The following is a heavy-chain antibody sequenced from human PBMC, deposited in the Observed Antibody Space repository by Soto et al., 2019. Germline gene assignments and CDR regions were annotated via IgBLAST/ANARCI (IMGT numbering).Heavy chain of an antibody. CDR1: GDSINNYY. J-gene: IGHJ4*02. V-gene: IGHV4-59*01. CDR2: IYYTGSP. CDR3: AKYRRTEAEGFTLDY. Sequence: SETLSLTCTVSGDSINNYYWSWIRQPPGKRLEWIGYIYYTGSPTYNPSPESRVTMSVDTSKNQFPLKLNCVNAADTAVYYCAKYRRTEAEGFTLDYWGRGTLVTVSS. D-gene: IGHD2-2*01.